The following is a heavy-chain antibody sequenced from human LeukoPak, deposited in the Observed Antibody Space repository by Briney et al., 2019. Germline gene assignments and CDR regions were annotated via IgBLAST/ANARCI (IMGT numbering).Heavy chain of an antibody. V-gene: IGHV1-69*05. Sequence: SVKVSCKASGYTFTSYGISWVRQAPGQGLEWMGGIIPIFGTANYAQKFQGRVTITTDESTSTAYMELSSLRSEDTAVYYCARGGYGSGSYYNPNWFDPWGQGTLVTVSS. CDR3: ARGGYGSGSYYNPNWFDP. CDR2: IIPIFGTA. CDR1: GYTFTSYG. J-gene: IGHJ5*02. D-gene: IGHD3-10*01.